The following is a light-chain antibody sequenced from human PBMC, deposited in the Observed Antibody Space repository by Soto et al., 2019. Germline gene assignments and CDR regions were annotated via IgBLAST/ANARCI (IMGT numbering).Light chain of an antibody. CDR2: AAS. CDR1: EDISSY. CDR3: QQFKNYPIT. J-gene: IGKJ5*01. Sequence: IQLTQSPSSLSASVGDRVTFTCRASEDISSYLVWYQQKPGAAPKLLIYAASALHSGVPSRFSGSGSGTDFTLTISSXHPEDFAVYFCQQFKNYPITFGQGTRLEIK. V-gene: IGKV1-9*01.